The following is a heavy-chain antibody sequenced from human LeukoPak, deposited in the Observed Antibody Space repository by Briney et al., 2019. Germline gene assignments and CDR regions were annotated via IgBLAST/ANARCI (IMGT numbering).Heavy chain of an antibody. J-gene: IGHJ4*02. Sequence: GGSLRLSCAASGFTFSSYGMHWVRQAPGKGLEWVAVISYDGSNKHYADSVKGRFTISRDNSKNTLYLQMNSLRAEDTAAYYCAKPQTRPTDYFDYWGQGTLVTVSS. V-gene: IGHV3-30*18. D-gene: IGHD4-17*01. CDR2: ISYDGSNK. CDR3: AKPQTRPTDYFDY. CDR1: GFTFSSYG.